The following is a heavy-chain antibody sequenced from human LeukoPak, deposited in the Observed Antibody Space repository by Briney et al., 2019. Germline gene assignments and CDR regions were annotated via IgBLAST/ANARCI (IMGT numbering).Heavy chain of an antibody. D-gene: IGHD1-26*01. CDR1: GYTLTELS. Sequence: ASVKVSCKVSGYTLTELSMHWVRQAPGKGLEWMGDFDPEDGETIYAQKFQGRVTLTEDTSTDIAYMELSSLRSEDTAVYYCATSIVGPTTDAFDIWGQGTMVTVSS. CDR3: ATSIVGPTTDAFDI. V-gene: IGHV1-24*01. J-gene: IGHJ3*02. CDR2: FDPEDGET.